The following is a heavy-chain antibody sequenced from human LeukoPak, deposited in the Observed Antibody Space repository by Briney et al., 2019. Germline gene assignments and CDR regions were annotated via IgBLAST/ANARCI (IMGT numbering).Heavy chain of an antibody. CDR1: GFTFINAW. CDR3: AKGGSSWSYYFDY. CDR2: ISASAGTT. V-gene: IGHV3-23*01. Sequence: PGGSLRHSCAASGFTFINAWMTWVRQTAWKGLEWVSAISASAGTTYYADSVKGRFTISRDNSKNTLYLQMNSLRSDDTALYYCAKGGSSWSYYFDYWGQGTLVTVSS. J-gene: IGHJ4*02. D-gene: IGHD6-13*01.